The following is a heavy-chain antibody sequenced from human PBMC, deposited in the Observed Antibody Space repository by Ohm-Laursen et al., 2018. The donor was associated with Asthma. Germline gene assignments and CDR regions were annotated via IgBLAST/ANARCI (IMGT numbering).Heavy chain of an antibody. CDR1: GFTFSSYA. V-gene: IGHV3-30-3*02. CDR2: ISYDGSNK. CDR3: ASTDSGSLPVPFDY. Sequence: SLRLSCTASGFTFSSYAMHWVRQAPGKGLEWVAVISYDGSNKYYADSVKGRFTISRDNSKNTLYLQMSSLRAEDTAVYYCASTDSGSLPVPFDYWGQGTLVTVSS. J-gene: IGHJ4*02. D-gene: IGHD1-26*01.